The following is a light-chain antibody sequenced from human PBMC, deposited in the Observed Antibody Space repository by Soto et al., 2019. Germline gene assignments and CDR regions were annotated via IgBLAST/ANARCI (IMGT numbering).Light chain of an antibody. V-gene: IGKV1-39*01. CDR2: AAS. CDR3: QQSYSSPPT. J-gene: IGKJ1*01. Sequence: DIQMTQSPSSLSASVGDRVTITCRASQSTGSYLNWYQQKPGKAPKLLIFAASSLQSGVPSRFSGSRSGPDFTLTISSLQPEDFATYYCQQSYSSPPTFGQGTKVDIK. CDR1: QSTGSY.